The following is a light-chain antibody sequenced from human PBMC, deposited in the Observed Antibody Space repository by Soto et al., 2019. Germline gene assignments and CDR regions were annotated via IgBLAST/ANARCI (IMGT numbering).Light chain of an antibody. Sequence: IQMTQSPSCPSPSVRDRVTLPCRASQSISKYSNWYQQKPGKAPKLLIYTASTLQSGVPSRFSGSGAGTDFTLTISSVQPEDFGTYYCQQSYTIPYNFGQGTKVDIK. V-gene: IGKV1-39*01. CDR2: TAS. CDR3: QQSYTIPYN. CDR1: QSISKY. J-gene: IGKJ2*01.